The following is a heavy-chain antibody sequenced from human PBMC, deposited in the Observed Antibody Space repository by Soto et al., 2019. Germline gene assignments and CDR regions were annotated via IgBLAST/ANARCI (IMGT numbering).Heavy chain of an antibody. V-gene: IGHV4-59*11. J-gene: IGHJ3*02. CDR1: GGSIFSHL. CDR3: AREGPLSGDAFDI. D-gene: IGHD3-16*01. Sequence: SETLSLTCTVSGGSIFSHLWSWIRQPPGKGLEWIGYVSHSGSTTHNPSLKSRVTISLDTSQNQVSLQLRSVTAADTAVYYCAREGPLSGDAFDIWGRETKVTVSS. CDR2: VSHSGST.